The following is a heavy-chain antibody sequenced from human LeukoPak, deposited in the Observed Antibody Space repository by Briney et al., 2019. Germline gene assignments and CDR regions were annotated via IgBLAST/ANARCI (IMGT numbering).Heavy chain of an antibody. Sequence: GGSLRLSCAASGFTFDDYTMHWVRQAPGKGLEWVSLISWDGGSTYYADSVKGRFTISRDNSKNSLYLQMNSLRTEDTALYYCAKAFRTYYYDSSGYSEYFQHWGQGTLVTVSS. J-gene: IGHJ1*01. V-gene: IGHV3-43*01. CDR2: ISWDGGST. CDR1: GFTFDDYT. CDR3: AKAFRTYYYDSSGYSEYFQH. D-gene: IGHD3-22*01.